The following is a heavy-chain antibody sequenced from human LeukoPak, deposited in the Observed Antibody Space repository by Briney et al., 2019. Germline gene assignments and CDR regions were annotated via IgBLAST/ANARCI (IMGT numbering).Heavy chain of an antibody. Sequence: PGGSLRLSCAGSGFTFTTYWMSWVRQAPGKVLEWVANINQDGTERYYVDSVKGRFTISRDNAKKSLYLQMNSLRVEDTAVCYCAKVAKYYYGSETYYFFEHWGQGTPVTASS. J-gene: IGHJ4*02. CDR2: INQDGTER. V-gene: IGHV3-7*01. D-gene: IGHD3-10*01. CDR1: GFTFTTYW. CDR3: AKVAKYYYGSETYYFFEH.